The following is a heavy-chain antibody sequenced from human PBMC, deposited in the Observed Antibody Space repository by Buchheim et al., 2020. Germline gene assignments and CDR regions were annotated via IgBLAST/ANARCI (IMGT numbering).Heavy chain of an antibody. CDR1: GFTFSSYW. CDR3: ARVSGSSWFANWFDP. J-gene: IGHJ5*02. Sequence: EVQLVESGGGLVQPGGSLRLSRAASGFTFSSYWMSWVRQAPGKGLEWVANIKQDGSEKYYVDSVKGRFTISRDNAKNSLYLQMNSLRAEDTAVYYCARVSGSSWFANWFDPWGQGTL. D-gene: IGHD6-13*01. CDR2: IKQDGSEK. V-gene: IGHV3-7*01.